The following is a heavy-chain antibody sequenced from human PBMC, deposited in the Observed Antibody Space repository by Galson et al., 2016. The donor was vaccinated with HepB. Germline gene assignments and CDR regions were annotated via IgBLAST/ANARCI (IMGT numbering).Heavy chain of an antibody. CDR2: IHSDGSTT. V-gene: IGHV3-74*01. J-gene: IGHJ4*02. Sequence: SLRLSCAASGFIFSNYWMHWVRQAPGKGLVWVSRIHSDGSTTSYADSVKGRFTVSRDNAKNTLYMQMNSLRADDTAVYYCAKESGLWNVKTDFDYWGQGTVVTV. CDR3: AKESGLWNVKTDFDY. CDR1: GFIFSNYW. D-gene: IGHD1-1*01.